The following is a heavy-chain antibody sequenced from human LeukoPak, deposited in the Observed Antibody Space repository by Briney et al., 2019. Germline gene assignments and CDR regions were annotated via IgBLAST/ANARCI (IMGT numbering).Heavy chain of an antibody. V-gene: IGHV3-23*01. D-gene: IGHD2-8*01. J-gene: IGHJ4*02. Sequence: GGSLRLSYGASVYIFKFQAMRWLRQAPGKGLEWVSTISGSGGSTYYADSVKGRFTISRDNVKNTVYSKMHSFRAQDTAVYCGAKVRSCMNDVCHGDFDYWGQGTLVTVSS. CDR3: AKVRSCMNDVCHGDFDY. CDR1: VYIFKFQA. CDR2: ISGSGGST.